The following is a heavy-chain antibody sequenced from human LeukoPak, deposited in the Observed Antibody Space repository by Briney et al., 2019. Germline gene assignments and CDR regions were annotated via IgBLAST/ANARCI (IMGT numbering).Heavy chain of an antibody. CDR1: GFTFSTYT. Sequence: PGGSLTLSCVASGFTFSTYTMNWVRQAPGKGLEWVGRIKRKTEGGTTDYGAPVKGRFSISRDDSKNTAYLQMNSLKTEDTAFYYCTTGNFGPYWGQGTLVTVSS. CDR2: IKRKTEGGTT. J-gene: IGHJ4*02. CDR3: TTGNFGPY. D-gene: IGHD3-10*01. V-gene: IGHV3-15*07.